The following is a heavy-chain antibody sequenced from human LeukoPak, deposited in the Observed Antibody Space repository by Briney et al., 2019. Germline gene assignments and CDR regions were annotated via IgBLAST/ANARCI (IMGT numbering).Heavy chain of an antibody. J-gene: IGHJ2*01. CDR1: GGSINY. Sequence: SETLSLTCTVPGGSINYGGWIRQPPGKGLEWIGSIYYSRTTYYNPSLKSRVTISVDTSKNQFSLKLSSVTAADTALYYCARVEDMGDYRYWYFEVWGRGTLVTVSS. CDR2: IYYSRTT. V-gene: IGHV4-39*01. D-gene: IGHD1-26*01. CDR3: ARVEDMGDYRYWYFEV.